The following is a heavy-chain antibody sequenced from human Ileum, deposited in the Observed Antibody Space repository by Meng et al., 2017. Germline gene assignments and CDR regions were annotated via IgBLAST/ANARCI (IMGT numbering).Heavy chain of an antibody. CDR2: IYPDDPQV. J-gene: IGHJ6*02. D-gene: IGHD2-15*01. CDR1: GYSFREYW. V-gene: IGHV5-51*01. CDR3: ARYGLGGCIGGRCFTSFYYYGMDV. Sequence: GESLKISCKGSGYSFREYWTGWVRQMPGKGLEWMGIIYPDDPQVKYSPSLQGQVTISADKSFSTAYLQWGSLRASDTGIYYCARYGLGGCIGGRCFTSFYYYGMDVWGQGTTVTVSS.